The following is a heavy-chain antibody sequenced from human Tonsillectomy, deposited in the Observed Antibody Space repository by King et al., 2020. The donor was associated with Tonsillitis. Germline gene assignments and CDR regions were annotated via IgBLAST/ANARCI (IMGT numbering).Heavy chain of an antibody. D-gene: IGHD3-22*01. CDR2: IKRKTDGGTT. J-gene: IGHJ6*02. CDR1: GFTFSDAW. CDR3: TTAAYDSSAYYYYYYYGMDV. Sequence: VQLVESGGGLVKPGGSLRLSCAASGFTFSDAWMSWVRQTPGKGLEWVGRIKRKTDGGTTHYAAPVKGRFTISRDDSKNTLYLQMNSLKTQDTAVYYCTTAAYDSSAYYYYYYYGMDVWGQGTTVTVSS. V-gene: IGHV3-15*01.